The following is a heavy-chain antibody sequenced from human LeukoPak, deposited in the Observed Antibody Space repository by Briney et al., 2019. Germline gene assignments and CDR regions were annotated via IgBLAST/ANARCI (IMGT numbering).Heavy chain of an antibody. CDR3: ARVASKGGMDV. Sequence: SETLSLTCTVSGGSISSYYWSWIRQPPGKGLEWIGYIYYSGSTNYNPSLTGRVSISLDRSKNQFSLSLTSVTAADTAVYYCARVASKGGMDVWGQGTTVTVSS. D-gene: IGHD5/OR15-5a*01. CDR2: IYYSGST. V-gene: IGHV4-59*01. J-gene: IGHJ6*02. CDR1: GGSISSYY.